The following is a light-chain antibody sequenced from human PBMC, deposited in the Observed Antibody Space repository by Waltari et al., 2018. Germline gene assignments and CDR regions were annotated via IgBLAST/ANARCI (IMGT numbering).Light chain of an antibody. CDR3: QQHGTLPAT. CDR2: RAS. V-gene: IGKV3-20*01. CDR1: QSVGSSS. Sequence: EIVLTQSPGPASLSPGERVTLSCRASQSVGSSSLAWYQQKPGKAPRLVIYRASRRAACIPDRFSGSGSGTDFSLTISRLEHEDFAVYYCQQHGTLPATFGQGTKVEIK. J-gene: IGKJ1*01.